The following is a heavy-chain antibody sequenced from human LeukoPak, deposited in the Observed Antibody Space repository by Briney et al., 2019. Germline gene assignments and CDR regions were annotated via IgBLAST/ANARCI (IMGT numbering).Heavy chain of an antibody. CDR2: IKQDGSEK. Sequence: GGSLRLSCAASGFTFSNAWMSWVRQAPGKGLEWVANIKQDGSEKYYVDSVKGRFTISRDNAKNSLYLQMNSLRAEDTAVYYCARETFFVKGGGSYYYYYYMDVWGKGTTVTVSS. J-gene: IGHJ6*03. V-gene: IGHV3-7*01. CDR3: ARETFFVKGGGSYYYYYYMDV. CDR1: GFTFSNAW. D-gene: IGHD2-15*01.